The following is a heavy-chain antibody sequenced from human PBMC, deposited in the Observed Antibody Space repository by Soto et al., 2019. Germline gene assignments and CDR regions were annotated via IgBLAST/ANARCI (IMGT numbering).Heavy chain of an antibody. CDR2: IRSKAYGGTT. CDR3: TTDEGNYYGSGSPDIVMDV. V-gene: IGHV3-49*03. CDR1: GFTFGDYA. Sequence: PGGSLRLSCTASGFTFGDYAMSWFRQAPGKGLEWVGFIRSKAYGGTTEYAASVKGRFTISRDDSKNTLYLQMNSLKIEDTAVYYCTTDEGNYYGSGSPDIVMDVWGRGTTVTVSS. D-gene: IGHD3-10*01. J-gene: IGHJ6*02.